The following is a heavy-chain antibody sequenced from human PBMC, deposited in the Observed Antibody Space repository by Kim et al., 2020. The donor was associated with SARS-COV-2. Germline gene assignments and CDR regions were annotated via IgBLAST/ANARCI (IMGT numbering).Heavy chain of an antibody. CDR2: IYHSGST. V-gene: IGHV4-38-2*02. J-gene: IGHJ5*02. D-gene: IGHD3-9*01. CDR3: ARGRMGYDILTGYFLPPDP. CDR1: GYSISSGYY. Sequence: SETLSLTCTVSGYSISSGYYWGWIRQPPGKGLEWIGSIYHSGSTYYNPSLKSRVTISVDTSKNQFSLKLSSVTAADTAVYYCARGRMGYDILTGYFLPPDPWGQGTLVTVSS.